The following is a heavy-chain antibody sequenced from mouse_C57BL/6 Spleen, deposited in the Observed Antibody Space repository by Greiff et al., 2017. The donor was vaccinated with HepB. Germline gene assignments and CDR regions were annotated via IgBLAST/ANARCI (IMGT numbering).Heavy chain of an antibody. V-gene: IGHV1-62-2*01. D-gene: IGHD4-1*01. CDR1: GYTFTEYT. J-gene: IGHJ2*01. Sequence: QVQLKESGAELVKPGASVKLSCKASGYTFTEYTIHWVKQRSGQGLEWIGWFYPGSGSIKYNEKFKDKATLTADKSSSTVYMELSRLTSEDSAVYICARHEGSLWDGYYFDYWGQGTTLTVSS. CDR2: FYPGSGSI. CDR3: ARHEGSLWDGYYFDY.